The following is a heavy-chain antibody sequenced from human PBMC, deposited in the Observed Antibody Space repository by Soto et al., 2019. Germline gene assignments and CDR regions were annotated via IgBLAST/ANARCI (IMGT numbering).Heavy chain of an antibody. CDR1: GGTFSTSG. CDR2: IIPLIGTA. CDR3: ARVVMTTVPASFYYGLDV. V-gene: IGHV1-69*18. J-gene: IGHJ6*02. D-gene: IGHD4-4*01. Sequence: QVQLVQSGAEVRKPGPSVTVSCKASGGTFSTSGITWVRQAPGQGLEWMGNIIPLIGTANYAQRFRGRVTITADESPTTAYMELTSLRSEDTAVYYCARVVMTTVPASFYYGLDVWGQGTTVTVSS.